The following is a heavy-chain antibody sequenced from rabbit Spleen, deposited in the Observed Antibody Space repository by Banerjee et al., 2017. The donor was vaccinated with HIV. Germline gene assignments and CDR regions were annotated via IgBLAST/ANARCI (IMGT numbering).Heavy chain of an antibody. V-gene: IGHV1S47*01. D-gene: IGHD4-2*01. CDR2: IEPIFGKT. J-gene: IGHJ2*01. CDR1: GFDFTNYG. Sequence: QEQLVESGGGLVQPGGSLKLSCKASGFDFTNYGVSWVRQAQGKGLEWIGYIEPIFGKTYYANWVNGRFTISSHNAQNNLYLQLSSLPTSAPAPYFCARFYAGDCDFRYAAARGPGTLVTVS. CDR3: ARFYAGDCDFRYAAA.